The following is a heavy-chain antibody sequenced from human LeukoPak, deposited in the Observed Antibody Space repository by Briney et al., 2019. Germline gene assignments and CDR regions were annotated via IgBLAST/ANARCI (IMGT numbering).Heavy chain of an antibody. CDR2: IIPILGIA. CDR1: GGTFSSYA. V-gene: IGHV1-69*04. D-gene: IGHD3-3*01. J-gene: IGHJ5*02. Sequence: SVKVSCKASGGTFSSYAISWVRQAPGQGLEWMGRIIPILGIANYAQKLQGRVTMTTDTSTSTAYMELRSLRSDDTAVYYCARADITIFGVVIRFDPWGQGTLVTVSS. CDR3: ARADITIFGVVIRFDP.